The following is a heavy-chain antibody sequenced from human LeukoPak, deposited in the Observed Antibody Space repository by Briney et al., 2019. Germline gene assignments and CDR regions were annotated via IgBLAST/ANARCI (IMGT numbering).Heavy chain of an antibody. V-gene: IGHV4-39*07. J-gene: IGHJ5*02. CDR2: MSYSGRT. CDR3: ARSPQGTATTANWLDP. D-gene: IGHD4-17*01. CDR1: GGSISISNYY. Sequence: SETLSLTCTVSGGSISISNYYWGWIRQPPGKGLEWIGSMSYSGRTYYNPSLKTRVTVSLDTSKNQFSLNLISVTAADTAVYYCARSPQGTATTANWLDPWGQGTLVTASS.